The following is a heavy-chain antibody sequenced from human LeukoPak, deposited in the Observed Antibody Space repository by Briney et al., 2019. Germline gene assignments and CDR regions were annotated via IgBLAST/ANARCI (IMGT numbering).Heavy chain of an antibody. Sequence: SVKVSCKASGGTFISYAISWVRQAPGQGLEWMGGIIPIFGTANYAQKFQGRVTITANESTSTAYMELSSLRSEDTAVYYCAREPAYSSSSGDAFDIWGQGTMVTVSS. D-gene: IGHD6-6*01. CDR2: IIPIFGTA. CDR1: GGTFISYA. V-gene: IGHV1-69*13. J-gene: IGHJ3*02. CDR3: AREPAYSSSSGDAFDI.